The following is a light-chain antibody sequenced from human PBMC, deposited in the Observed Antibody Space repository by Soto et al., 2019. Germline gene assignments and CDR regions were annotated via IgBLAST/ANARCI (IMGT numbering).Light chain of an antibody. CDR1: SSDVGGYNY. CDR3: SSYTSSSTVV. J-gene: IGLJ3*02. CDR2: DVS. Sequence: QSVLTQPASVSGSPGQSITISCTGTSSDVGGYNYVSWYQQHPGKAPKLMIYDVSYRPSGVSNRFSASNSGNTASLPISGLQADDEADYYCSSYTSSSTVVFGGGTKLTVL. V-gene: IGLV2-14*03.